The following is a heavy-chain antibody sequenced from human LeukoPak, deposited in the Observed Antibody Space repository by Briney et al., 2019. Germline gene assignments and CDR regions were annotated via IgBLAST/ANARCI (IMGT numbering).Heavy chain of an antibody. CDR3: ARRIQGMAPYYFDY. CDR2: INSDAGST. CDR1: GFTFSSYW. J-gene: IGHJ4*02. V-gene: IGHV3-74*01. Sequence: GGSLRLSCTASGFTFSSYWMHWVRQAPGKGLVWVSRINSDAGSTSYADSVKGRFTISRDNAKYTMYLQMNSLRAEDTAVDYCARRIQGMAPYYFDYWGQGTLVTVSS. D-gene: IGHD5-24*01.